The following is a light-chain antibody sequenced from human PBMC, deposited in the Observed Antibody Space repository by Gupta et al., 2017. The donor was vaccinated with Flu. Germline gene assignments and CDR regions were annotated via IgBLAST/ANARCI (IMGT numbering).Light chain of an antibody. Sequence: QSALTQPRSVSGSPGQSVTISCTGTSSDVGGYNYVSWYQQLPGKAPRLMIYAVTERPSGVPDRFSGSKSGNTASLTISGLQAEDEADYYCCSYAGRYTVVFGGGTKLTVL. CDR3: CSYAGRYTVV. CDR2: AVT. V-gene: IGLV2-11*01. CDR1: SSDVGGYNY. J-gene: IGLJ3*02.